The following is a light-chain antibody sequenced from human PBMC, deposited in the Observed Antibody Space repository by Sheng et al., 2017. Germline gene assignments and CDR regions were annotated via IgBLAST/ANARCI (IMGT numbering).Light chain of an antibody. V-gene: IGKV3-15*01. CDR1: QSISSN. J-gene: IGKJ5*01. CDR3: QQYNDRPG. Sequence: EIVMTQSPATLSVSPGERVTLSCRASQSISSNLAWYQQRPGQSPRLLIYGSSTRATGIPVRFSGSGSGTEFTLTISSLQSEDFADYYCQQYNDRPGFGQGTRLEIK. CDR2: GSS.